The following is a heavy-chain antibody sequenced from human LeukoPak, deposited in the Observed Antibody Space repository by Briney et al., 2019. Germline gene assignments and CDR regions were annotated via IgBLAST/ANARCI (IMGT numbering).Heavy chain of an antibody. V-gene: IGHV4-59*08. Sequence: PSETLSLTCTVSGGSISSYYWSWIRQPPGKGLEWIGYIYYTGITNYNPSLKSRVTISVDTSRNHFSLILRSVTAADTAVYYCAKYSYYYGMDVWGQGTTVTVSS. J-gene: IGHJ6*02. CDR3: AKYSYYYGMDV. D-gene: IGHD1-26*01. CDR2: IYYTGIT. CDR1: GGSISSYY.